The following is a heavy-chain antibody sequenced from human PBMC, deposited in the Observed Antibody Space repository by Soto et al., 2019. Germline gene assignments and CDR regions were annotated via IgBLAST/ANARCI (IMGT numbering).Heavy chain of an antibody. D-gene: IGHD7-27*01. CDR3: AKGWGLFWGE. Sequence: QVQLVASGGGVVQPGRSLSLSCAASGFTFSSYGMHWGRQAPGEGLERVAVISYGGSNKSYGDSVEGRVTNSRDNSRNTLYLQITSLRAEDTAVYHGAKGWGLFWGEWGQGTLVTVSS. J-gene: IGHJ4*02. V-gene: IGHV3-30*18. CDR2: ISYGGSNK. CDR1: GFTFSSYG.